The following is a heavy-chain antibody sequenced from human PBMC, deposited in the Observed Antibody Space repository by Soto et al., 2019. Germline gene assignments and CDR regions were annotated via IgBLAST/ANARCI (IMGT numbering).Heavy chain of an antibody. D-gene: IGHD2-8*02. CDR2: ISYDGSNK. V-gene: IGHV3-30*18. CDR1: GFTFSSYG. CDR3: AKDRRGPGKPSGPQSMDV. J-gene: IGHJ6*02. Sequence: GGSLRLSCAASGFTFSSYGMHWVRQAPGKGLEWVAVISYDGSNKYYADPVKGRFTISRDNSKNTLYLQMNSLRAEDTAVYYCAKDRRGPGKPSGPQSMDVWGQGTTVTVSS.